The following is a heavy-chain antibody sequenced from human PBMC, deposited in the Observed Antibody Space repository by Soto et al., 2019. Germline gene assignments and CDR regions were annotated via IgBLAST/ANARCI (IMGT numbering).Heavy chain of an antibody. CDR1: GFSFSDYY. D-gene: IGHD2-15*01. J-gene: IGHJ5*02. CDR2: ISSSGIII. CDR3: ARDPGYCTGGSCRYNWFDP. V-gene: IGHV3-11*01. Sequence: PGGSLRLSCAASGFSFSDYYMNWIRQAPGKRLEWAAYISSSGIIISYADSVKGRFTISRDNAKNSLYLQMNSLRPEDTAVYYCARDPGYCTGGSCRYNWFDPWGQGTLVTVSS.